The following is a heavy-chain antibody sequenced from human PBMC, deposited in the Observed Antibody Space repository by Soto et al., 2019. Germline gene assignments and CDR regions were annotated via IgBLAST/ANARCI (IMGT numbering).Heavy chain of an antibody. CDR1: GFSFSRYG. J-gene: IGHJ3*01. CDR3: SKAMIGSYDSDAFAV. D-gene: IGHD3-22*01. CDR2: ISYDESTT. V-gene: IGHV3-30*18. Sequence: GGSLRLSCAASGFSFSRYGIHWVRQAPGKGLGWVAVISYDESTTFYADSVKGRFTISRDNSKNTLFLQMNSLRPEDTAVYYCSKAMIGSYDSDAFAVWRQGTMVTVSS.